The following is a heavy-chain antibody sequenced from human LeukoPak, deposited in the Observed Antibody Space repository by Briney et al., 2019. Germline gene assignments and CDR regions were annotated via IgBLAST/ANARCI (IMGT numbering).Heavy chain of an antibody. Sequence: PSETLSLTCTVSGGSISSYYWSWIRQPPGKGLEWIGYIYYNGSTNYNPSLKSRVTISVDTSKNQFSLKLSSVTAADTAVYYCARFSGSSGRYYFDYWGQGTLVTVSS. D-gene: IGHD6-25*01. J-gene: IGHJ4*02. CDR1: GGSISSYY. CDR3: ARFSGSSGRYYFDY. CDR2: IYYNGST. V-gene: IGHV4-59*08.